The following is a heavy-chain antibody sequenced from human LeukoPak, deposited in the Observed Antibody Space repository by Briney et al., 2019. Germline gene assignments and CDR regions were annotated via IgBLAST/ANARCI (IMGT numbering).Heavy chain of an antibody. CDR3: ARVPFITYNWFDP. V-gene: IGHV1-18*01. D-gene: IGHD3-10*01. J-gene: IGHJ5*02. CDR1: GYTFISHG. Sequence: ASVKVSCKASGYTFISHGISWVRQAPGQGLEGMGWISAYNGNTNYAQKLQGRVTMTTDTSTSTAYMELRSLRSDDTAVYYCARVPFITYNWFDPWGQGTLVTVSS. CDR2: ISAYNGNT.